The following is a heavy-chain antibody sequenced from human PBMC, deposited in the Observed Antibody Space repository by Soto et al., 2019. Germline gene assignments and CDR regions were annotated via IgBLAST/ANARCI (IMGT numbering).Heavy chain of an antibody. CDR3: AKDPPSERMQPDYGRDD. D-gene: IGHD6-13*01. J-gene: IGHJ6*02. Sequence: GSLRLSCAASGFTFDSCVMSWVRQAPGKGLEWLSLISGSGRYTDYADSVKGRFTISRDNSKNTLYLQMNSLRVEDTAVYYCAKDPPSERMQPDYGRDDWGQGTTVTVSS. CDR2: ISGSGRYT. V-gene: IGHV3-23*01. CDR1: GFTFDSCV.